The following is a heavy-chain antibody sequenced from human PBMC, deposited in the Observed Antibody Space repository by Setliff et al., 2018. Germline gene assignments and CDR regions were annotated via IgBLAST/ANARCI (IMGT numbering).Heavy chain of an antibody. J-gene: IGHJ6*02. D-gene: IGHD2-15*01. V-gene: IGHV3-7*01. Sequence: SSFWMAWVRQSPGRGLEWVANINQDGSGKYYVDSVKGRFTISRDNAKNSLYLQMNSLRAEDTALYSCARDGVAYAMDVWGHGTTVTVSS. CDR1: SSFW. CDR3: ARDGVAYAMDV. CDR2: INQDGSGK.